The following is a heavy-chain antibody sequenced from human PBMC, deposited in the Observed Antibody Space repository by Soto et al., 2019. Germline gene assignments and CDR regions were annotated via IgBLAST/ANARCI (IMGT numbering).Heavy chain of an antibody. D-gene: IGHD3-16*01. Sequence: QVQLVQSGAEVKKPGSSVKVSCKASGGTFSSYAISWVRQAPGQGLEWMGGIIPICGTANYAKKFQGRVTITADESTSTDYLELSSMRSEETAVHDCAIEGGEYGGPDAFDIWGQGTMVTVSS. CDR3: AIEGGEYGGPDAFDI. CDR1: GGTFSSYA. CDR2: IIPICGTA. J-gene: IGHJ3*02. V-gene: IGHV1-69*01.